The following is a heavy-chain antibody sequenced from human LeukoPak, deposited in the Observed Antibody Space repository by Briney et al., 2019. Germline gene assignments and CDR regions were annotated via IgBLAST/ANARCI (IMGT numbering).Heavy chain of an antibody. CDR1: GFTFSTYD. Sequence: GGSLRLSCAASGFTFSTYDMHWVRQATGKGLEWVSGINSAGDTYYPSSVKGRFTISREDAKNSFYLQMNSLRAEDTSVYYCARDTNGDGWFDPWGQGTLVTVSS. V-gene: IGHV3-13*04. CDR3: ARDTNGDGWFDP. D-gene: IGHD4-17*01. J-gene: IGHJ5*02. CDR2: INSAGDT.